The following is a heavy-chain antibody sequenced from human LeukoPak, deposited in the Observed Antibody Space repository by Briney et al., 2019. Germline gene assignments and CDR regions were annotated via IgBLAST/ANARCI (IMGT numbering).Heavy chain of an antibody. CDR3: ARGLTLTD. Sequence: LETLSLTCTVSGGSISSYYWSWIRQPPGKGLEWIGYIYYSGSTNYNPSLKSRVTISVDTSKNQFSLKLSSVTAADTAVYYCARGLTLTDWGQGTLVTVSS. V-gene: IGHV4-59*01. CDR2: IYYSGST. J-gene: IGHJ4*02. CDR1: GGSISSYY. D-gene: IGHD3-9*01.